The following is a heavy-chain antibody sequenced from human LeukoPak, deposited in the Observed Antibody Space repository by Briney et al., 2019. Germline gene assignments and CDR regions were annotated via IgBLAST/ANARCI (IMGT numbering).Heavy chain of an antibody. J-gene: IGHJ4*02. D-gene: IGHD5-18*01. CDR2: IYISGST. CDR1: GGSISSNY. CDR3: ARGGTFAPSGYSYGYFQDY. Sequence: SSETLSLTCIVSGGSISSNYWSWIRQPAGKGLEWIGRIYISGSTNYNPSLKSRVTMSVDTSKNQFSLKLSSVTAADTAVYYCARGGTFAPSGYSYGYFQDYWGQGTLVTVSS. V-gene: IGHV4-4*07.